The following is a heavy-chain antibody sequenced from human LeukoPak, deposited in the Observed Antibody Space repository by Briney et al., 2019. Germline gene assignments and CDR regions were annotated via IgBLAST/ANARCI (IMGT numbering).Heavy chain of an antibody. Sequence: GASVKVPCKASGYTFTGYYMHWVRQAPGQGLERMGWISAYNGNTNYAQKLQGRVTMTTDTSTSTAYMELRSLRSDDTAVYYCARAKPKNMVRGLIMRRESRYYFDYWGQGTLVTVSS. CDR3: ARAKPKNMVRGLIMRRESRYYFDY. CDR1: GYTFTGYY. V-gene: IGHV1-18*04. D-gene: IGHD3-10*01. CDR2: ISAYNGNT. J-gene: IGHJ4*02.